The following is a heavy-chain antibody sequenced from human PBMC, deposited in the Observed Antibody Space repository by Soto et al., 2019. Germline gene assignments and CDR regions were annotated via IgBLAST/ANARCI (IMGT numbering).Heavy chain of an antibody. V-gene: IGHV3-48*03. CDR3: ARVIIGLELPFDP. Sequence: GGSLRLSCAASGFTFSSYEMNWVRQAPGKGLEWVSYISSSGSTIYYADSVKGRFTTSRDNAKNSLYLQTNSLRAEDTAVYYCARVIIGLELPFDPWRQGTLVTVSS. CDR1: GFTFSSYE. J-gene: IGHJ5*02. CDR2: ISSSGSTI. D-gene: IGHD1-7*01.